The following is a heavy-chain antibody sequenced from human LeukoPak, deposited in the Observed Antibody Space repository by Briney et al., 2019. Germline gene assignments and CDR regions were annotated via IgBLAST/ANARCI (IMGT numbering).Heavy chain of an antibody. V-gene: IGHV3-23*01. CDR2: ISGSGGST. D-gene: IGHD4-11*01. CDR3: VRDQEPEVPTSDSSPSA. Sequence: PGGSLRLSCAASGFTFSSYAMSWVRQAPGKGLEWVSAISGSGGSTYYADSVKGRFTISRDNSKNTLYLQMNILRADDTAVYYCVRDQEPEVPTSDSSPSAWGQGTLVTVSS. J-gene: IGHJ5*02. CDR1: GFTFSSYA.